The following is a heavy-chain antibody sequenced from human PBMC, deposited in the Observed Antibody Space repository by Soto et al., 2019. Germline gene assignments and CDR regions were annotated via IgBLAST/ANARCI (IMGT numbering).Heavy chain of an antibody. Sequence: GASVKVSCKASGHTFTSYAMHWVRQAPGQRLEWMGWINAGNGNTKYSQKFQGRVTITRDTSASTAYMELSSLRSEDTAVYYCARDNLRYSGYDQRVGSFYYYYYYGMDVWGQGTTVTVSS. CDR1: GHTFTSYA. J-gene: IGHJ6*02. V-gene: IGHV1-3*01. CDR3: ARDNLRYSGYDQRVGSFYYYYYYGMDV. CDR2: INAGNGNT. D-gene: IGHD5-12*01.